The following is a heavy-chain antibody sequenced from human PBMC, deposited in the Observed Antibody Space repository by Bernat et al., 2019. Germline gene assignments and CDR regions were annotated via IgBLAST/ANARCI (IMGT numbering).Heavy chain of an antibody. CDR2: IKTKTGAGTT. D-gene: IGHD4-11*01. CDR3: ARERLQSNGMDV. V-gene: IGHV3-15*01. Sequence: VQLVESGGGLVKPGGSLRLSCAASGFTFSDAWMTWVRQAPGKGLEWVGRIKTKTGAGTTDYAAPVKGRFTISRDDSKNTLYLQMNSLRAEDTAVYYCARERLQSNGMDVWGQGTTVTVSS. J-gene: IGHJ6*02. CDR1: GFTFSDAW.